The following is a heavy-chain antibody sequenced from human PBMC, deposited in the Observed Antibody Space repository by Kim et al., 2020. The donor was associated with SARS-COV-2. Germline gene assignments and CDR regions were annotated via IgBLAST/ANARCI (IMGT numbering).Heavy chain of an antibody. CDR2: ISGHGRDT. J-gene: IGHJ6*02. CDR1: GFSVSNTA. D-gene: IGHD3-16*01. CDR3: AKDIWDYSGMDA. V-gene: IGHV3-23*01. Sequence: GGSLRLSCAASGFSVSNTAMNWVRQAPGKGLEWVAAISGHGRDTYYGDSVKGRLTISRDTSMNALYLQMNSLRPGDTAIYYCAKDIWDYSGMDAWGQGPT.